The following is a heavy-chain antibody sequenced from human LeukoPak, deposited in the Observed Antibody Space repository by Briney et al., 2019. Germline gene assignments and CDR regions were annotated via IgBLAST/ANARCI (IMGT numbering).Heavy chain of an antibody. J-gene: IGHJ3*02. Sequence: GGSLRLSCAASGFTFSSYPMTWVRQAPGKGLEWVAVISYDGSNKYYADSVKGRFTISRDNSKNTLYLQMNSLRAEDTAVYYCARGLKPYCSGGSCYLTLSDAFDIWGQGTMVTVSS. V-gene: IGHV3-30*04. CDR2: ISYDGSNK. CDR3: ARGLKPYCSGGSCYLTLSDAFDI. D-gene: IGHD2-15*01. CDR1: GFTFSSYP.